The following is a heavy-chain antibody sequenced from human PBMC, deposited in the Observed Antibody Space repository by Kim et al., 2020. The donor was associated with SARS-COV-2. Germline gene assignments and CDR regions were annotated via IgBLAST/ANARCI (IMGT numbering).Heavy chain of an antibody. J-gene: IGHJ4*02. V-gene: IGHV3-30*04. CDR2: ISYGGSNK. CDR3: ARDFARLRGWIHPGIGYCMDD. D-gene: IGHD5-18*01. CDR1: GFTFSSYA. Sequence: GGSLRLSCAASGFTFSSYAMHWVRQAPGKGLEWVSVISYGGSNKYYADSVKGRFTISRDNSKNTLYLQMNSLRAEDTAVYYCARDFARLRGWIHPGIGYCMDDWGQGTMVTVSS.